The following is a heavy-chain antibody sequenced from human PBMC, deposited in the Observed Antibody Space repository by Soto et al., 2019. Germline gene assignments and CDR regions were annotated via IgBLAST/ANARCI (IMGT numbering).Heavy chain of an antibody. Sequence: SVKVSCKASGGTFSSYAISWVRQAPGQGLEWMGGIIPIFGTANYAQKFQGRVTITADESTSTAYMELSSLRSEDTAVYYCAREGPSPYYYDSRRYPLSIHYSGQATLVSVSS. CDR2: IIPIFGTA. CDR1: GGTFSSYA. D-gene: IGHD3-22*01. CDR3: AREGPSPYYYDSRRYPLSIHY. J-gene: IGHJ4*02. V-gene: IGHV1-69*13.